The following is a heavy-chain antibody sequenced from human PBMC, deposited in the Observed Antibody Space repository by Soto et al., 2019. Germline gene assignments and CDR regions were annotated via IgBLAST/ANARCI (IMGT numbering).Heavy chain of an antibody. CDR1: GIIFGIHL. CDR2: ISHGRSTT. Sequence: LRPSSPDSGIIFGIHLMHWVPQAPGRGLVYVSGISHGRSTTNYAESVKGRLTVSRDNASNKMYLKMNSLRVEDTAVYYCARFGTSYDTSGFLDWGQGT. V-gene: IGHV3-74*01. J-gene: IGHJ4*02. D-gene: IGHD3-22*01. CDR3: ARFGTSYDTSGFLD.